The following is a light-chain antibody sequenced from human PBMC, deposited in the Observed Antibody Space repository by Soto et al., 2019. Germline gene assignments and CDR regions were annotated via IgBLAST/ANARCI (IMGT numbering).Light chain of an antibody. CDR2: KAS. CDR3: QQFHSFSPT. V-gene: IGKV1-5*03. CDR1: QSISSW. J-gene: IGKJ1*01. Sequence: DIQMTQSPSTLSASVGDRVTITCRASQSISSWLAWYQQKPGKAPKLLIYKASSIESGVPSRFSGSGSGTEFTLTISSLQPEDFATYYCQQFHSFSPTFGQGTKVEIK.